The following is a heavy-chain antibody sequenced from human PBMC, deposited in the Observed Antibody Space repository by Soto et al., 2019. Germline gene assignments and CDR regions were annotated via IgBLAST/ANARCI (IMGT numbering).Heavy chain of an antibody. CDR1: GGSISSYY. J-gene: IGHJ6*02. CDR3: ARSVDYYYYGMDV. V-gene: IGHV4-59*12. Sequence: SETLSLTCTVSGGSISSYYWSWIRQPPGKGLEWIGYINYSGSTNYNPSLKSRVTISVDTSKNQFSLKLSSVTAADTAVYYCARSVDYYYYGMDVWGQGTTVTVSS. CDR2: INYSGST. D-gene: IGHD2-15*01.